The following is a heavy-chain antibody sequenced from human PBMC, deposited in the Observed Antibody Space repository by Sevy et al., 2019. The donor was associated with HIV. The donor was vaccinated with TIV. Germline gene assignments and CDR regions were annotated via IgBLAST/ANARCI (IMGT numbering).Heavy chain of an antibody. CDR3: ANSRGRYEGSSWLYYYYIMDV. V-gene: IGHV3-30*18. CDR2: ISDDGSDK. D-gene: IGHD6-13*01. J-gene: IGHJ6*02. Sequence: GGSLRLSCVADGFSFSRHGMHWARQAPGKGLEWVAVISDDGSDKEYAESVKGRFTVYGDNSKDTVYLQMNRLRLDDTAVYYCANSRGRYEGSSWLYYYYIMDVWGQGTTVTVSS. CDR1: GFSFSRHG.